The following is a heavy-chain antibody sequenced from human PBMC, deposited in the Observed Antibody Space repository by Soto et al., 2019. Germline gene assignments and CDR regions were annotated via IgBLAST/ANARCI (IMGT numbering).Heavy chain of an antibody. V-gene: IGHV3-33*01. CDR1: GFTFSSYG. D-gene: IGHD3-10*01. J-gene: IGHJ5*02. CDR2: IWYDGSNK. Sequence: QVQLVESGGGVVQPGRSLRLSCAASGFTFSSYGMHWVRQDPGKGLEWVAVIWYDGSNKYYADSVKGRFTISRDNSKNTLYLQMNSLRAEDTAVYYCARDGITMVRGVENWFDPWGQGTLVTVSS. CDR3: ARDGITMVRGVENWFDP.